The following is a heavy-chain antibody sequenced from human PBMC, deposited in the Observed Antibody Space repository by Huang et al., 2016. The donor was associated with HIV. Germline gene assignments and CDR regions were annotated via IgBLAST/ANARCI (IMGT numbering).Heavy chain of an antibody. Sequence: QLQQSGPGLLKPSQTLSLTCAISEDNVSGNSVTWNWIRQSPSRGREWLGRTYYRSKWKNDDAESVKSRMTIDTDTSKNQFSLQLKAVVPEDTAVYFCARGHDFYYDRRGYSFDYWGQGSLVTVSS. J-gene: IGHJ4*02. CDR2: TYYRSKWKN. CDR1: EDNVSGNSVT. D-gene: IGHD3-22*01. CDR3: ARGHDFYYDRRGYSFDY. V-gene: IGHV6-1*01.